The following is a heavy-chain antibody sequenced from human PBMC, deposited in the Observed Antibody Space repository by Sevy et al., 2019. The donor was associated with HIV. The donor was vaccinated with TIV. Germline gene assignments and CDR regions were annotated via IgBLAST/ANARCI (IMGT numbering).Heavy chain of an antibody. CDR1: GYTFTSYG. J-gene: IGHJ4*02. V-gene: IGHV1-18*01. CDR2: ISAYNGNT. Sequence: ASVKVSCKASGYTFTSYGINWVRQAPGQGLEWMGWISAYNGNTNYAQKLQGRVTMTTDTSTSTAYMELRSLRSDDTAVYYCARDGSIVLMVYALFDYWGQGTLVTVSS. D-gene: IGHD2-8*01. CDR3: ARDGSIVLMVYALFDY.